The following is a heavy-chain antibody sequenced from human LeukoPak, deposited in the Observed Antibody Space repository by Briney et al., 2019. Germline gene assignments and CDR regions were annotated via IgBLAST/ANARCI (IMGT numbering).Heavy chain of an antibody. Sequence: SETLSLTCAVYGGSFSGYYWSWIRQPPGKRLEWIGYIYHTGSTNRNPSLKSRVTISVDTSKNQFSLNLKSVTAADTAVYYCAAYVTTGGHSRVAFDYWGQGTLVTVSS. D-gene: IGHD2-8*02. CDR3: AAYVTTGGHSRVAFDY. V-gene: IGHV4-34*11. CDR2: IYHTGST. J-gene: IGHJ4*02. CDR1: GGSFSGYY.